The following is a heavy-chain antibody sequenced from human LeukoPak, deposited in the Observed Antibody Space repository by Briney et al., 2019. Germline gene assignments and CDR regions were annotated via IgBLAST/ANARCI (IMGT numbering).Heavy chain of an antibody. CDR2: IIPIFGTA. Sequence: SVKVSCKASGGTFSSYAISWVRQAPGQGLEWMGGIIPIFGTANYAQKFQGRVTITADESTSTAYMELSSLRSEDTAVYYCASQPDTAMAYYYGMDVWGQGTTVTVSS. CDR1: GGTFSSYA. J-gene: IGHJ6*02. D-gene: IGHD5-18*01. CDR3: ASQPDTAMAYYYGMDV. V-gene: IGHV1-69*13.